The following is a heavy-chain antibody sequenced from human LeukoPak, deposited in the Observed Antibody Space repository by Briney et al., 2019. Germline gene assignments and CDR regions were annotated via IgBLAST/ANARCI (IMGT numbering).Heavy chain of an antibody. CDR1: GFTFSSYA. CDR3: ARGASYDFWSGYYKLDY. CDR2: ISYDGSNK. Sequence: QPGRSLRLSCAASGFTFSSYAMHWVRQAPGKGLEWVAVISYDGSNKYYADSVKGRFTISRDNSKNTLYLQMNSLRAEDTAVYYCARGASYDFWSGYYKLDYWGQGTLVTASS. V-gene: IGHV3-30*04. D-gene: IGHD3-3*01. J-gene: IGHJ4*02.